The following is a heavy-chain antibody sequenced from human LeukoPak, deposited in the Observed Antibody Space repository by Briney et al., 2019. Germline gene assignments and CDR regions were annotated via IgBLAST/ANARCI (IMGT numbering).Heavy chain of an antibody. CDR2: ITGSGGST. CDR3: ASQTVIYFDY. J-gene: IGHJ4*02. V-gene: IGHV3-23*01. D-gene: IGHD2-21*01. Sequence: GGSLRLSCAASGFTFRSYGMNWVRQAPEQGLEWVSSITGSGGSTFFADSVKGRFTISRDNSKNTLYLQMNSLRAEDTAVYYCASQTVIYFDYWGQGTLVTVSS. CDR1: GFTFRSYG.